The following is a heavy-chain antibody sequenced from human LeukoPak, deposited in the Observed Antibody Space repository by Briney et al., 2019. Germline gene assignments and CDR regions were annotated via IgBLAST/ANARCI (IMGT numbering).Heavy chain of an antibody. V-gene: IGHV4-59*08. CDR1: GGSISSYY. J-gene: IGHJ4*02. CDR3: ARSGRYFDWLLATNYFDY. Sequence: SETLSLTCTVSGGSISSYYWSWIRQPPGKGLEWIGYIYYSGSTNYNPSLKSRVTISVDTSKNQFSLKLSSVTAADTAVYYCARSGRYFDWLLATNYFDYWGRGTLVTVSS. CDR2: IYYSGST. D-gene: IGHD3-9*01.